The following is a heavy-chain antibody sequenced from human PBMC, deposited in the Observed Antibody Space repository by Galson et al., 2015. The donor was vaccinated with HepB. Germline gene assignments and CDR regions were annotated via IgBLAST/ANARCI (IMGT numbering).Heavy chain of an antibody. Sequence: SVKVSCKASGYTFTSYYMHWVRQAPGQGLEWMGIINPSGGSTSYAQKLQGRVTMTRDTSTSTVYMELSSLRSEDTAVYYCARGTYYYDSSGYLHIDYWGQGTPVTVSS. CDR3: ARGTYYYDSSGYLHIDY. J-gene: IGHJ4*02. CDR2: INPSGGST. V-gene: IGHV1-46*04. D-gene: IGHD3-22*01. CDR1: GYTFTSYY.